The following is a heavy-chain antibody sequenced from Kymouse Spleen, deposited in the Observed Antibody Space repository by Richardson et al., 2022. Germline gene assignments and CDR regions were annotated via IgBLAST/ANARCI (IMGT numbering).Heavy chain of an antibody. Sequence: QVTLRESGPALVKPTQTLTLTCTFSGFSLSTSGMCVRWVRQPPGKALEWLALIDWDDDKYYSTSLKTRLTISKDTSKNQVVLTMTNMDPVDTATYYCARIRNRITIFGVVPLLLLLRYGRLGPRDHGHRLL. CDR1: GFSLSTSGMC. CDR3: ARIRNRITIFGVVPLLLLLRYGR. CDR2: IDWDDDK. J-gene: IGHJ6*02. V-gene: IGHV2-70*d01. D-gene: IGHD3-3*01.